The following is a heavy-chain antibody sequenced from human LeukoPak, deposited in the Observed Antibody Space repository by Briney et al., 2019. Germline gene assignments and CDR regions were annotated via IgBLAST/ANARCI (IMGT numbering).Heavy chain of an antibody. V-gene: IGHV1-58*02. Sequence: ASVTVSCKASGFTFTGSAMQWVRQARGQRLEWIGWIVVGSGNTNYAQKFQERVTITRDMSTSTAYMELSSLRSEDTAVYYCAAVTYYDFWSGYHDAFDIWGQGTMVTVSS. CDR3: AAVTYYDFWSGYHDAFDI. D-gene: IGHD3-3*01. CDR2: IVVGSGNT. CDR1: GFTFTGSA. J-gene: IGHJ3*02.